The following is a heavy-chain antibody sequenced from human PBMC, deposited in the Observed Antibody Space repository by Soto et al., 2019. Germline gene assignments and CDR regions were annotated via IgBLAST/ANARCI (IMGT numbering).Heavy chain of an antibody. CDR2: IKSDGSSI. V-gene: IGHV3-74*03. CDR3: ARGEVGYCSSSSCSGPLSDY. D-gene: IGHD2-2*01. CDR1: WFNFSSHW. Sequence: GGSPRLSCAASWFNFSSHWMRWVRQAPGEGLVWVSRIKSDGSSITYADSVRGRFTISRDNAKNTVYLQMNSLRAEDTAVYYCARGEVGYCSSSSCSGPLSDYWGQGTLVTVSS. J-gene: IGHJ4*02.